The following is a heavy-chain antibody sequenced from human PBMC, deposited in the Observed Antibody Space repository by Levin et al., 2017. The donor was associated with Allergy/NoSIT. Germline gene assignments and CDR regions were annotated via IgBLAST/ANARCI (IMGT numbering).Heavy chain of an antibody. D-gene: IGHD2-15*01. CDR3: ATSAFNRYCSGGGCYSGGGEDSFDL. CDR1: GSTFTDHY. J-gene: IGHJ3*01. Sequence: GESLKISCKASGSTFTDHYVHWVRQAPGQGLEWMGWINPDSGASNYAQNLQGRVTMTRDTSISTAYMELSRLRSDDTAVYCCATSAFNRYCSGGGCYSGGGEDSFDLWGQGTMVTVSS. V-gene: IGHV1-2*02. CDR2: INPDSGAS.